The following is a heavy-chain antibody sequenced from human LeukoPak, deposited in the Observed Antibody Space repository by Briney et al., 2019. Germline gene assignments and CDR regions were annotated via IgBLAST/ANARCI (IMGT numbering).Heavy chain of an antibody. D-gene: IGHD4/OR15-4a*01. V-gene: IGHV1-2*02. CDR2: INANSGDT. CDR3: ARDGALDY. Sequence: ASVKVSCKASGYTCTVYYMHWVRQAPGQGLEWMGWINANSGDTRCTRRFQGRVTMTRDTSISTAYMALSTPRSDDTAVYYCARDGALDYWGQGTWVTVSS. J-gene: IGHJ4*02. CDR1: GYTCTVYY.